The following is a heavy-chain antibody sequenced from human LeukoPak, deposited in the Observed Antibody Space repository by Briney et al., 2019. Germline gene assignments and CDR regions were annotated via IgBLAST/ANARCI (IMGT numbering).Heavy chain of an antibody. CDR2: IYYSGST. Sequence: SETLSLTCTVSGGSISSGGYYWSWIRQHPGKGLEWIGYIYYSGSTYYNPSLKSRVTISVDTSKNQFSLKLSSVTAADTAVYYCARDQGGPSGFDYWGQGTLVTVSS. CDR3: ARDQGGPSGFDY. D-gene: IGHD6-19*01. V-gene: IGHV4-31*03. J-gene: IGHJ4*02. CDR1: GGSISSGGYY.